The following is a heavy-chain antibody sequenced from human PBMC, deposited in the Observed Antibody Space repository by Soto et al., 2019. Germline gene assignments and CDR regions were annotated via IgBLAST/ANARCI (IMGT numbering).Heavy chain of an antibody. V-gene: IGHV4-61*08. Sequence: SETLSLTCPVSGDSVSSGDYYWTWIRQPPGKGLEWVGHIYFSGRTNYIPSLESRVTISLDTSKNQFSLKLTSVTAADTAVYYCARVPIDTYMIYWSDPWGQGTLVTVSS. CDR3: ARVPIDTYMIYWSDP. CDR1: GDSVSSGDYY. J-gene: IGHJ5*02. CDR2: IYFSGRT. D-gene: IGHD3-16*01.